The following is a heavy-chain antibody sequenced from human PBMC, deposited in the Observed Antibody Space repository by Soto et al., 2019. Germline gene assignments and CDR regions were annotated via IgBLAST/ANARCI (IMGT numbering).Heavy chain of an antibody. V-gene: IGHV3-23*01. Sequence: GGSLRLSCVASGFSFSTFAMSWVRQAPGKGLEWVSRITGSGREGYYADSVRGRFTISRDNSRNTLLLQMNSLRADATAVYFFSKDRSESDDVGADWALFVYWGRGTQVTVSS. CDR2: ITGSGREG. J-gene: IGHJ4*02. CDR3: SKDRSESDDVGADWALFVY. CDR1: GFSFSTFA. D-gene: IGHD3-9*01.